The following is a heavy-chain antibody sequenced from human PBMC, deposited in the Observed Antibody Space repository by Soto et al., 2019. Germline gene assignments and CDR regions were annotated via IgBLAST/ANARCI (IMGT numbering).Heavy chain of an antibody. CDR1: VYSFTSYL. D-gene: IGHD5-12*01. CDR3: AREELEHSGYDYENYYYYYGMDV. Sequence: DSLKISRKGSVYSFTSYLIGLVSQMPGKGLEWMGIIYPGDSDTRYSPSFQGQVTISADKSISTAYLQWSSLKASDTAMYYCAREELEHSGYDYENYYYYYGMDVWGQGTTVTVSS. J-gene: IGHJ6*02. CDR2: IYPGDSDT. V-gene: IGHV5-51*01.